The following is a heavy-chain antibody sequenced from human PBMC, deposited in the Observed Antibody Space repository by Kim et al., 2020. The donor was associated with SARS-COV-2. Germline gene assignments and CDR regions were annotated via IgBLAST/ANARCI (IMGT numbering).Heavy chain of an antibody. CDR3: AKASELVLYYYYGMDV. Sequence: GGSLRLSCAASGFTFSSYAMSWVRQAPGKGLEWVSAISGSGGSTYYADSVKGRFTISRDNSKNTLYLQMNSLRAEDTAVYYCAKASELVLYYYYGMDVWGQGTTVTVSS. D-gene: IGHD3-9*01. V-gene: IGHV3-23*01. CDR2: ISGSGGST. CDR1: GFTFSSYA. J-gene: IGHJ6*02.